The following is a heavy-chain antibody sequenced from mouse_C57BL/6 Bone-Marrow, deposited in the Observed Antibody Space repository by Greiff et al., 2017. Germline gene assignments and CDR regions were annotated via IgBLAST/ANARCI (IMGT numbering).Heavy chain of an antibody. D-gene: IGHD3-2*02. V-gene: IGHV1-9*01. J-gene: IGHJ3*01. CDR1: GYTFTGYW. Sequence: QVQLQQSGAELMKPGASVKLSCKATGYTFTGYWIEWVKQRPGHGLEWIGEILPGSGSTNYNEKFKGKATFTADTSSNTAYMQLSSLTTEDSAIYYCARRQLRLRQFAYWGQGTLVTVSA. CDR3: ARRQLRLRQFAY. CDR2: ILPGSGST.